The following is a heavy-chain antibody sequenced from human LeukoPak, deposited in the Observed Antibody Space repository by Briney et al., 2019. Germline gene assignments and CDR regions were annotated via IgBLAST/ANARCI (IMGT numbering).Heavy chain of an antibody. CDR2: IRYDGSNK. V-gene: IGHV3-30*02. J-gene: IGHJ4*02. Sequence: PGGSLRLSCAASGFTFNSYGMHWVRQAPCKGLEWVAFIRYDGSNKYYGDSVKGRFTISRDNSKNTLYLQMNSLRAEDTAVYYCAKFLSETTVVYSRFDYWGQGTLVTVSS. CDR3: AKFLSETTVVYSRFDY. D-gene: IGHD4-23*01. CDR1: GFTFNSYG.